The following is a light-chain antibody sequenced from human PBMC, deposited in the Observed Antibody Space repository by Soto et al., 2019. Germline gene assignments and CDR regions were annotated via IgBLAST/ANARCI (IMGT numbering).Light chain of an antibody. CDR2: QVS. CDR1: SSDVGGYHY. Sequence: QSVLTQPASVSGSPGQSMTISWTGSSSDVGGYHYVSWYQQHPGKAPKLIIYQVSHRPSGVSDRFSGSKSGNTAYLTISGLQGEDEATYYCSSFTSTPTYVLGTATKPTV. V-gene: IGLV2-14*03. CDR3: SSFTSTPTYV. J-gene: IGLJ1*01.